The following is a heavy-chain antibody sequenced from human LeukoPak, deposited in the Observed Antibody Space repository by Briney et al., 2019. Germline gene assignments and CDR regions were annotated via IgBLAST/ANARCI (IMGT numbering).Heavy chain of an antibody. J-gene: IGHJ4*02. CDR1: GVTFGDHA. CDR3: ARGRFPVADDY. D-gene: IGHD6-19*01. Sequence: LSLSCRGSGVTFGDHAVTWFRQAPGKGLEWIGEINHSGSTNYNPSLKSRVTISVDTSKNQFSLKLSSVTAADTAVYYCARGRFPVADDYWGQGTLVTVSS. CDR2: INHSGST. V-gene: IGHV4-34*01.